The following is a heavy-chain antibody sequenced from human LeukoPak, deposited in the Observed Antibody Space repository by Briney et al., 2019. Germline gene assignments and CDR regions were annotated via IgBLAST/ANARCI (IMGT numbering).Heavy chain of an antibody. Sequence: SVKVSCKASGGTFSSYAISWVRQAPGQGLEWMGRIIPILGIANYAQKFQGRVTITADKSTSTAYMELSSLRSEDTAVYYCARGASLYGGFDYWGQGTLVTVSS. V-gene: IGHV1-69*04. CDR3: ARGASLYGGFDY. CDR1: GGTFSSYA. CDR2: IIPILGIA. D-gene: IGHD4-23*01. J-gene: IGHJ4*02.